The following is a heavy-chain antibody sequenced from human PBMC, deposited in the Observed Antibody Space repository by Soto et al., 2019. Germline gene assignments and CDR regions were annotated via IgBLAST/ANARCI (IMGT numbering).Heavy chain of an antibody. CDR3: AKGYQWLVLPNFDH. D-gene: IGHD6-19*01. CDR2: ISYDGSNK. Sequence: QVQLVESGGGVVQPGRSLRLSCAASGFTFDSYGMHWVRQAPGKGLEWVAVISYDGSNKDYADSVKGRFTISRDNSKNTLYQQMNSLRAEDTAVYYCAKGYQWLVLPNFDHWGQGTLVTVSS. J-gene: IGHJ4*02. CDR1: GFTFDSYG. V-gene: IGHV3-30*18.